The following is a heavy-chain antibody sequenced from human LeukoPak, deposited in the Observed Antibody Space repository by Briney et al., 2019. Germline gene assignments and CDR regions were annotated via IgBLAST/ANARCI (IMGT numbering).Heavy chain of an antibody. V-gene: IGHV3-48*03. J-gene: IGHJ3*02. CDR1: GFTFSSYE. CDR2: ISSSGSTI. D-gene: IGHD3-10*01. CDR3: AREVAGDYYGSGSYFPDAFDI. Sequence: GGSLRLSCAASGFTFSSYEMNWVRQAPGKGLEWVPYISSSGSTIYYADSVKGRFTISRDNAKNSLYLQMNSLRAEDTAVYYCAREVAGDYYGSGSYFPDAFDIWGQGTMVTVSS.